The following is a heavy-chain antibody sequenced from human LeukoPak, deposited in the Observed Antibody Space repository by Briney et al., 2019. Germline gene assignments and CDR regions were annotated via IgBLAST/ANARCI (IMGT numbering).Heavy chain of an antibody. CDR1: GFTFDTYW. D-gene: IGHD4-11*01. CDR3: ARAINYNFDY. Sequence: HPGGSLRLTCAASGFTFDTYWMTWVRQAPGKGLEWVANINPDGSSTYHVDSVQGRFAISRDNAKNSLYLQMISLRVEDTAVYYCARAINYNFDYWGRGTLVTVSS. J-gene: IGHJ4*02. CDR2: INPDGSST. V-gene: IGHV3-7*04.